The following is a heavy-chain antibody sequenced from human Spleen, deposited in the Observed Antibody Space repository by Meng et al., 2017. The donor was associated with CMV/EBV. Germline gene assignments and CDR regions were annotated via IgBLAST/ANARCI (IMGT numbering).Heavy chain of an antibody. CDR1: GGSISSYY. CDR3: ASTNWDRVFDY. D-gene: IGHD7-27*01. CDR2: IYYSGST. V-gene: IGHV4-59*01. Sequence: SETLSLTCTVSGGSISSYYWSWIRQPPGKGLEWIGYIYYSGSTNYNPSLKSRVTISVDTSKNQFSLKLSSVTAAVTAVYYCASTNWDRVFDYWGQGTLVTVSS. J-gene: IGHJ4*02.